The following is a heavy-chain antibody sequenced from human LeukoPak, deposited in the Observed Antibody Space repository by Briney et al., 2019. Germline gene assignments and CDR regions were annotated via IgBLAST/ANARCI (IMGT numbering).Heavy chain of an antibody. Sequence: GGSLRLSCAAFGFTFSSYSMNWVRQAPGKGLEWVSSISSSSSYIYYADSVKGRFTISRDNAKNSLYLQMNSLRAEDTAVYYCARVRWELDYDASDIWGQGTMVTVSS. D-gene: IGHD1-26*01. CDR1: GFTFSSYS. V-gene: IGHV3-21*01. CDR3: ARVRWELDYDASDI. J-gene: IGHJ3*02. CDR2: ISSSSSYI.